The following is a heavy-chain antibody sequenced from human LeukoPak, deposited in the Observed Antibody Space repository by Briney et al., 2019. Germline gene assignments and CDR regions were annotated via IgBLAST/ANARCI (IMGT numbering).Heavy chain of an antibody. CDR1: GDSVSSNSAA. J-gene: IGHJ5*02. CDR3: ARAKLVGFTMVRGRISAGAFWFDP. Sequence: SQTLSLTCAISGDSVSSNSAAWNWIRQSPSRGLEWLGRTYYRSKWYTDYAVSVKSRITINPDTSKNQFSLQLNSVTPEDTAVYYCARAKLVGFTMVRGRISAGAFWFDPWGQGTLVTVSS. D-gene: IGHD3-10*01. CDR2: TYYRSKWYT. V-gene: IGHV6-1*01.